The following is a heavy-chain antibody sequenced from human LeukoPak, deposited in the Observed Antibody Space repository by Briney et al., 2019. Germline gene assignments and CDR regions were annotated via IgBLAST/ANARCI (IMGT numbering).Heavy chain of an antibody. CDR3: ARNGYGSGSSW. Sequence: SETLSLTCTVSGGSISSYYWSWIRQPAGKGLEWIGRIYISGSGSTNYNPSLNSRVTISVDTSKNQVSLKLTSVTAADTAVYYCARNGYGSGSSWWGQGTLVTVSS. J-gene: IGHJ4*02. CDR2: IYISGSGST. D-gene: IGHD3-10*01. V-gene: IGHV4-4*07. CDR1: GGSISSYY.